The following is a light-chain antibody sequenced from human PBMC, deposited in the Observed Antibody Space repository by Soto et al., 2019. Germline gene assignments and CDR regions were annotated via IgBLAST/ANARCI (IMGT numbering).Light chain of an antibody. J-gene: IGKJ2*01. V-gene: IGKV3-15*01. CDR2: GAS. CDR1: QSVSSN. CDR3: QQYNSWPPYT. Sequence: EVVMTQSPATVSVSPGERATLSCRASQSVSSNLAWYQQKPGQAPRLLIYGASTRATGTPARFSGSGSGTEFTLTISSLQSEDVAVYYCQQYNSWPPYTFGQGIKLEIK.